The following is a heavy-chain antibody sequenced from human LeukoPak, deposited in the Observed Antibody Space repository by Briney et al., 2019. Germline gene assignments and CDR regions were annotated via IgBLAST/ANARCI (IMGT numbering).Heavy chain of an antibody. CDR1: GFAFRDYA. D-gene: IGHD2-21*02. Sequence: GGSLRLSCAASGFAFRDYAMSWVRQVTGEALEWVATVSGDGSQTYDSVSLKGRFTISRDNFDNTVYLRMNGLRAEDTAIYYCAKAIDSRGHWYERGADYWGQGTPVTVSS. CDR3: AKAIDSRGHWYERGADY. J-gene: IGHJ4*02. V-gene: IGHV3-23*01. CDR2: VSGDGSQT.